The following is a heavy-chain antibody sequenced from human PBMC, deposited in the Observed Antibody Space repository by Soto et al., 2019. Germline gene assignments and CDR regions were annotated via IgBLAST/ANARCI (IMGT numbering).Heavy chain of an antibody. D-gene: IGHD3-22*01. V-gene: IGHV3-30-3*01. Sequence: QVRLVESGGGVVQPGRSLRLSCAASGFTFSNYAMHWVRQAPGKGLEWVAVMSFDETKKYHAASVDGRFTISRDNYQNTLDLQMNSLRAEDTALYYCAISPAPYYYDTTSFFFGLDVWGQGSTVVVSS. CDR3: AISPAPYYYDTTSFFFGLDV. J-gene: IGHJ6*02. CDR1: GFTFSNYA. CDR2: MSFDETKK.